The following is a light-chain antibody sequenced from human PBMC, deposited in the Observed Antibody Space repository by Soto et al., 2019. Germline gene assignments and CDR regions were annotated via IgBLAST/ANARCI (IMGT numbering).Light chain of an antibody. CDR3: SSYTIRSTFYV. CDR1: SSDVGGFNY. Sequence: QSALTQPASVSESPGQSITISFTGSSSDVGGFNYVSWYQQHPGKAPKLLIYGVSNRPSGVSDRFSASKSGNTASLTISGLQAEDAADYYCSSYTIRSTFYVFGTGTKVTVL. J-gene: IGLJ1*01. CDR2: GVS. V-gene: IGLV2-14*01.